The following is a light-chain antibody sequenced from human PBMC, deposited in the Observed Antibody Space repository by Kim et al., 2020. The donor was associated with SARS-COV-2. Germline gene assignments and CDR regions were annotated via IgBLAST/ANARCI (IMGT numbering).Light chain of an antibody. V-gene: IGKV1-6*01. Sequence: IRTELGWYQQKPGKAPQVLIYAASTLQSGVSSRFSGSGSGTDFTLTISSLQPEDFATYYCLQDSRYPRTFGQGTKVDIK. CDR3: LQDSRYPRT. CDR1: IRTE. CDR2: AAS. J-gene: IGKJ1*01.